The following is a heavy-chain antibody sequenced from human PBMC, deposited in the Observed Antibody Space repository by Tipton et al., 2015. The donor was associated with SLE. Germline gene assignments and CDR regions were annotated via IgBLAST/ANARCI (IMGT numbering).Heavy chain of an antibody. J-gene: IGHJ3*02. CDR3: AREEANYYDSSHAFDI. Sequence: TLSLTCTVSGGSISSYYWSWIRQPPGKGLEWIGYIYYSGSTNYNPSLKSRVTISEDTSKSQFSLKLSSVTAAYSAVYYCAREEANYYDSSHAFDIGGQGTMVTLCS. CDR2: IYYSGST. CDR1: GGSISSYY. V-gene: IGHV4-59*01. D-gene: IGHD3-22*01.